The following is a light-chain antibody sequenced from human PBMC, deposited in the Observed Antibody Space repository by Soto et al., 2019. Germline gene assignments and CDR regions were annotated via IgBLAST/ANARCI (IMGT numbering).Light chain of an antibody. CDR2: EVS. CDR1: SSDVGSYNL. J-gene: IGLJ1*01. V-gene: IGLV2-23*02. CDR3: CSYAGSSTVG. Sequence: QSALTQPASVSGSPGHAITISCTGTSSDVGSYNLVSWYQQHPGKAPKLMIYEVSKRPSGVSNRFSGSKSGNTASLTISGLQAEDEADYYCCSYAGSSTVGFGTGTKVTVL.